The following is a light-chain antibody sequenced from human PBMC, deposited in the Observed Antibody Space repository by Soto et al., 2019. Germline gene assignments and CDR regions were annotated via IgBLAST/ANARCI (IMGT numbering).Light chain of an antibody. CDR2: EVS. CDR3: SSYAGSNNYV. J-gene: IGLJ1*01. CDR1: SGDVGGYNY. V-gene: IGLV2-8*01. Sequence: QSALTQPPSASGSPGQSVTISCTGTSGDVGGYNYVSWYQQHPGKAPKLMIFEVSERPSGVPDRFSASKSGNTASLTVSGLQAEDEADSYCSSYAGSNNYVFGTGTKLTVL.